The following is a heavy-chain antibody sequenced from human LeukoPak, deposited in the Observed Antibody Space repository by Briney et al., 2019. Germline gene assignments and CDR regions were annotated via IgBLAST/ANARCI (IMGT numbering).Heavy chain of an antibody. CDR1: GYTFTSYD. V-gene: IGHV1-8*01. Sequence: ASVKVSCKASGYTFTSYDINWVRQATGQGLEWIGWMNPNSGNKGYAQKLQGRVTMTTDTSTSTAYMELRSLRSEDTAVYYCARDQIWFGEFPGAFDIWGQGTMVTVSS. J-gene: IGHJ3*02. D-gene: IGHD3-10*01. CDR2: MNPNSGNK. CDR3: ARDQIWFGEFPGAFDI.